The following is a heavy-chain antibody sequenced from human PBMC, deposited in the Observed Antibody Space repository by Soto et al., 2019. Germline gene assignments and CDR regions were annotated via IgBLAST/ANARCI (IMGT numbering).Heavy chain of an antibody. CDR3: ARNQPGFQIGWAWALDS. CDR2: INPGNGDT. V-gene: IGHV1-3*01. J-gene: IGHJ3*02. CDR1: GYTFTTYT. D-gene: IGHD2-2*01. Sequence: QVQLVQSGAEVKKPGASVKVSCRASGYTFTTYTLLWVRQAPGQRLEWMAWINPGNGDTKYSQNCQGRVTATRDTSASTAYMEMSSLRSEDTATYYCARNQPGFQIGWAWALDSWGQGTMVTVSS.